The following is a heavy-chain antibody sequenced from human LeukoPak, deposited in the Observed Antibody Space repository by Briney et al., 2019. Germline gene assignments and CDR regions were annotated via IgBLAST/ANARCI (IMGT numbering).Heavy chain of an antibody. Sequence: GGSLRLSCAASGFTFSDYYMSWIRQAPGKGLEWVSYISSSGSTIYYADSVKGRFTISRDNAKNSLYLQMNSLRAEDTAVYYCARDAFAYYYDSSGYYHTHWFDPWGQGTLVTVSS. CDR1: GFTFSDYY. V-gene: IGHV3-11*01. CDR2: ISSSGSTI. D-gene: IGHD3-22*01. J-gene: IGHJ5*02. CDR3: ARDAFAYYYDSSGYYHTHWFDP.